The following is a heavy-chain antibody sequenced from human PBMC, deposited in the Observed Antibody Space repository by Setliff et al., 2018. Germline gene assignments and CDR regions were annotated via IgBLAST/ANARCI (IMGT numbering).Heavy chain of an antibody. D-gene: IGHD1-26*01. Sequence: ASVKVSCKASGYTFTSYGISWVRQAPGQGLEWMGWISAYNGNTNYAQKLQGRVTMTTDTSTSTAYIELRSLRSDDTAVYYCAKDGVGAKYYFDYWGQGTLVTVSS. CDR3: AKDGVGAKYYFDY. V-gene: IGHV1-18*01. J-gene: IGHJ4*02. CDR2: ISAYNGNT. CDR1: GYTFTSYG.